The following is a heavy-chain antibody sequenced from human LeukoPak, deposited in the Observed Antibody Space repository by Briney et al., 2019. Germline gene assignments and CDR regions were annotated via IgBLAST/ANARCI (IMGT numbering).Heavy chain of an antibody. CDR3: ARGLYSYGHFDY. J-gene: IGHJ4*02. CDR2: INPNSGGT. CDR1: GYTFTRYY. Sequence: GASVKVSCKASGYTFTRYYMHWVRQAPGQGVEWMGWINPNSGGTNYAQKFQGRVTMTRDTSISTAYMELSRLRSDDTAVYYCARGLYSYGHFDYWGQGTLVTVSS. D-gene: IGHD5-18*01. V-gene: IGHV1-2*02.